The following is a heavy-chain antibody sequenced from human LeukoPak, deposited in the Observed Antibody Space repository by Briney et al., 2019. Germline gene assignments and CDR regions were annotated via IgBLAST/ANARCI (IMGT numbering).Heavy chain of an antibody. V-gene: IGHV4-38-2*02. J-gene: IGHJ4*02. D-gene: IGHD6-19*01. CDR2: IYHSGST. CDR1: GYSISSGYY. Sequence: PSETLSLTCTVSGYSISSGYYWGWIRQPPGKGLEWIGSIYHSGSTYYNPSLKSRVTISVDTSKNQFSLELSSVTAADTAVYYCARAQFESGWYHFDYWGQGTLVTVSS. CDR3: ARAQFESGWYHFDY.